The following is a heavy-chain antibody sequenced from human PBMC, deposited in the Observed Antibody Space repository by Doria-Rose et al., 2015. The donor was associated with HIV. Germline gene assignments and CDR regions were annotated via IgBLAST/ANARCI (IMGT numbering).Heavy chain of an antibody. J-gene: IGHJ3*02. Sequence: VPLQQWGAGLLKPSQPLSLTCAVYGGAFSTYHWSWIRQPPGKGLEWIGEINHSGSTNYNPSLKSRVTISVDTSKNQFSLRLTSVTAADTAVYYCARGSLTEEIWAFDIWGQGTMVTVSS. CDR1: GGAFSTYH. D-gene: IGHD3-16*01. CDR3: ARGSLTEEIWAFDI. CDR2: INHSGST. V-gene: IGHV4-34*01.